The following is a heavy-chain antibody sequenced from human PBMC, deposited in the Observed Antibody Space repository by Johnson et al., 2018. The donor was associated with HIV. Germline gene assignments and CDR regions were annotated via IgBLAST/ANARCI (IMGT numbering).Heavy chain of an antibody. D-gene: IGHD6-13*01. Sequence: QVLLVESGGGVVQPGRSLRLSCAASGFTFSSYAMHWVRQAPGKGLEWVAVISYDGSNKYYADSVKGRFTLSRDNSKNTLYLQMNSLSADDTAVYYCASEIYRPRPSSSWYVGAFDIWGQGTMVTVSS. CDR3: ASEIYRPRPSSSWYVGAFDI. V-gene: IGHV3-30-3*01. J-gene: IGHJ3*02. CDR1: GFTFSSYA. CDR2: ISYDGSNK.